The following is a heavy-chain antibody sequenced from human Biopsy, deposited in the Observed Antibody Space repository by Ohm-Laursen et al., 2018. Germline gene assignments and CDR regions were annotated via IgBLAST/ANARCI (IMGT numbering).Heavy chain of an antibody. J-gene: IGHJ4*02. V-gene: IGHV4-31*11. CDR1: GVSISVDGYY. D-gene: IGHD1-26*01. CDR3: ATFRASWDTTQGGDY. Sequence: TLSLTCAVSGVSISVDGYYWAWIRQLPGKGLDWIGYIYHSGTTYYNPSLKSRLTMSVDTSKNEFSLRLRSVTAADTAVYFCATFRASWDTTQGGDYWGQGILVTVPS. CDR2: IYHSGTT.